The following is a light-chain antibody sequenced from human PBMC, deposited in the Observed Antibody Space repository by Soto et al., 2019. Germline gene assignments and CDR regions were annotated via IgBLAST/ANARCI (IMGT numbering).Light chain of an antibody. J-gene: IGLJ2*01. V-gene: IGLV4-69*01. CDR1: SGHISYA. Sequence: QPVLTQSPSASASLGASVKLTCTLSSGHISYAIAWHQQQPEKGPRYLMKVNNDGSHTKGDGIPDRFSGSSSGAERYLSISSVQSDDEADYYCQTWSTGTVVFGVWTKVTVL. CDR3: QTWSTGTVV. CDR2: VNNDGSH.